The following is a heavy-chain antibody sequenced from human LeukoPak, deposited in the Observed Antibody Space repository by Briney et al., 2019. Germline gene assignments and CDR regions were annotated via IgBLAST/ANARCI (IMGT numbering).Heavy chain of an antibody. CDR1: GGTFSSYA. Sequence: GSSVKVSCKASGGTFSSYAISWVRQAPGQGLEWMGRIIPILGIANYAQKFQGRVTITADKSTSTAYMELSSLRSEDTAVYYCARDAEGYCSSTSCYSEQHYYYYYGMDVWGQGTTVTVSS. CDR2: IIPILGIA. CDR3: ARDAEGYCSSTSCYSEQHYYYYYGMDV. V-gene: IGHV1-69*04. J-gene: IGHJ6*02. D-gene: IGHD2-2*01.